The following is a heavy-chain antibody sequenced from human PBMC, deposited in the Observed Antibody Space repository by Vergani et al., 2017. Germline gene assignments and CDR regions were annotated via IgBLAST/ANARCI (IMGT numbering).Heavy chain of an antibody. CDR1: GFTFSSYA. J-gene: IGHJ5*02. CDR2: ISGSGGST. D-gene: IGHD2-2*02. Sequence: EVQLLESGGGLVQPGGSLRLSCAASGFTFSSYAMSWVRQAPGKGLEWVSAISGSGGSTYYADSVKGRFTISRDNSKNTRYLQMNSLRAEDTAVYYCAKAVKGYCSSTSCYTGEDWFDPWGQGTLVTVSS. V-gene: IGHV3-23*01. CDR3: AKAVKGYCSSTSCYTGEDWFDP.